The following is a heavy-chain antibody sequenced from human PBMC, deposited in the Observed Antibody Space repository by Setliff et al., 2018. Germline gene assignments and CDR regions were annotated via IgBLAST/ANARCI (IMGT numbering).Heavy chain of an antibody. Sequence: SETLSLTCTVSGDSISSRTHDWSWIRQPAGKGLEWIGHIYTSWSTIYNPSLKSRLTITLATSKDQFSLNLNSATAADTAVYYCASKSGFLYMDVWGKGTTVTVSS. CDR2: IYTSWST. CDR1: GDSISSRTHD. V-gene: IGHV4-61*09. CDR3: ASKSGFLYMDV. D-gene: IGHD3-3*01. J-gene: IGHJ6*03.